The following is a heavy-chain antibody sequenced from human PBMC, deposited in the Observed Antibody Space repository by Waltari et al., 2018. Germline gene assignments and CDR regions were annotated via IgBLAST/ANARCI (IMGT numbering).Heavy chain of an antibody. CDR2: IYYSGST. D-gene: IGHD6-13*01. Sequence: QVQLQESGPGLVKPSETLSLTCTVSGGPISSHSWSWIRQPPGKGLEWIGYIYYSGSTNYNPSLKSRVTISVDTSKNQFSLKLSSVTAADTAVYYCASATIAAAGVDAFDIWGQGTMVTVSS. V-gene: IGHV4-59*11. J-gene: IGHJ3*02. CDR1: GGPISSHS. CDR3: ASATIAAAGVDAFDI.